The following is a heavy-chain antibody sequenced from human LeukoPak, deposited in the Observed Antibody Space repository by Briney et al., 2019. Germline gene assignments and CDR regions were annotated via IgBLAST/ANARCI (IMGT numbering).Heavy chain of an antibody. D-gene: IGHD3-22*01. CDR3: ARVREYDSSGYYFLGFDY. Sequence: GESLKISCKGSGYSFTSYWIGWVRQMPGKGLEWMGIIYPGDSDTRYSPSFQGQVTISADKSISTAYLQWSSLKASDTAMYYCARVREYDSSGYYFLGFDYWGQGTLVTVSS. CDR2: IYPGDSDT. CDR1: GYSFTSYW. V-gene: IGHV5-51*01. J-gene: IGHJ4*02.